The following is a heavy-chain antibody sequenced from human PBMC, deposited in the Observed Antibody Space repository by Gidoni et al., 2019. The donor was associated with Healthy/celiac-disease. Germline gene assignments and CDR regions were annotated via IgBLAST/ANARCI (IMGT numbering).Heavy chain of an antibody. CDR1: GGSISSSRYY. Sequence: QLQLQESGPGLVKPSETLSLTCTVSGGSISSSRYYWGWIRQPPGKGLEWIGSIYYSGSTYYNPSLKSRVTISVDTSKNQFSLKLSSVTAADTAVYYCARLGYYYDSSGFNYWGQGTLVTVSS. D-gene: IGHD3-22*01. J-gene: IGHJ4*02. V-gene: IGHV4-39*01. CDR3: ARLGYYYDSSGFNY. CDR2: IYYSGST.